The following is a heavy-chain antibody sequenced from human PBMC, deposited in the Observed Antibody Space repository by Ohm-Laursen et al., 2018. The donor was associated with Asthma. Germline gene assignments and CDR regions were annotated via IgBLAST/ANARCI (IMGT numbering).Heavy chain of an antibody. CDR3: ARERAQWELLVDAFDI. CDR1: GFTFSSYG. CDR2: ISYDGSNK. D-gene: IGHD1-26*01. V-gene: IGHV3-30*03. Sequence: SLRLSCTASGFTFSSYGMHWVRQAPGKGLEWVAVISYDGSNKYYADSVKGRFTISRDNSKNTLYLQMNSLRAEDTAVYYCARERAQWELLVDAFDIWGQGTMVTVSS. J-gene: IGHJ3*02.